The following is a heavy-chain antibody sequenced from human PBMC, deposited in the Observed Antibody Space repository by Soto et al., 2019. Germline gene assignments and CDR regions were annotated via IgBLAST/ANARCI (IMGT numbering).Heavy chain of an antibody. D-gene: IGHD6-6*01. CDR2: ISYDGRNK. V-gene: IGHV3-30*18. Sequence: QVQLVESGGGVVQPGSSLRLSCAASGFTLSSYGMHWVRQAPGKGLEWVAVISYDGRNKYYADSVKGRFTISRDNSKNTLYLEMNSLRAEDTAVYHCAKGGSISARYFDYWGQGTLATVSS. CDR3: AKGGSISARYFDY. J-gene: IGHJ4*02. CDR1: GFTLSSYG.